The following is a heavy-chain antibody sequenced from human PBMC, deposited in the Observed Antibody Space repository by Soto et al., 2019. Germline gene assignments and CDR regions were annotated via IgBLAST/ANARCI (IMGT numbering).Heavy chain of an antibody. D-gene: IGHD5-18*01. Sequence: ESLTIFCTGAGYSFTVYWIGLVRQMPGKGLEWMGIIYPDDSDTRYSPSFQGQVTISADKSISTAYLQWSSLKASDTAMYYCAMFSAESHTALVIYFDYWGKEPMVTVPS. J-gene: IGHJ4*02. CDR2: IYPDDSDT. CDR3: AMFSAESHTALVIYFDY. V-gene: IGHV5-51*01. CDR1: GYSFTVYW.